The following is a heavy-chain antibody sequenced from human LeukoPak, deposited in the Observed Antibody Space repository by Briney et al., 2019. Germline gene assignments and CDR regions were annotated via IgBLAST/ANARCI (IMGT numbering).Heavy chain of an antibody. CDR3: VKDGGGYTYGYDAFDI. CDR1: GFTFDDYA. V-gene: IGHV3-9*01. D-gene: IGHD5-18*01. J-gene: IGHJ3*02. CDR2: ISWSSGSI. Sequence: PGGSLRLSCAASGFTFDDYAMHWARQGPGKGLEWVAGISWSSGSIDYADSVKGRFTISRDDDENSLYLQMNSLRTEDTAFYYCVKDGGGYTYGYDAFDIWGQGTMVTVS.